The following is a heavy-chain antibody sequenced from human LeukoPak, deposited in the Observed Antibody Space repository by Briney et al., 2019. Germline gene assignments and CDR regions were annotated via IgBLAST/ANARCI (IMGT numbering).Heavy chain of an antibody. Sequence: GGSLRLSCAASGFTFSSFAMGWVRQAPGKGLEWVSTIGSTGGTYYTDSVKGRFTVSRDISRNTLYLQMSSLRADDTAIYHCAKRQPYYFDYWGQGTLVTVSS. J-gene: IGHJ4*02. CDR3: AKRQPYYFDY. CDR1: GFTFSSFA. D-gene: IGHD1-1*01. CDR2: IGSTGGT. V-gene: IGHV3-23*01.